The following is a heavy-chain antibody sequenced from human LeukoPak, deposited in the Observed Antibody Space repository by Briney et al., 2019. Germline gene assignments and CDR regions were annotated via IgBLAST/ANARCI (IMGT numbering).Heavy chain of an antibody. D-gene: IGHD5-12*01. V-gene: IGHV3-30*02. CDR3: AKDDIVATIGYYFDY. CDR1: GFAFSTYG. J-gene: IGHJ4*02. CDR2: IQSDGSSK. Sequence: GGSLRLSCAASGFAFSTYGMHWVRQGPGKGLEWVSFIQSDGSSKHYAESVKGRFTISRDNSKNTLYLQMNSLRAEDTAVYYCAKDDIVATIGYYFDYWGQGTLVTVSS.